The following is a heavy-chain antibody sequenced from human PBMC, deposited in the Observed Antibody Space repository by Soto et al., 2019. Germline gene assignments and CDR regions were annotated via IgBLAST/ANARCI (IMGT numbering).Heavy chain of an antibody. V-gene: IGHV4-59*01. CDR1: GDSISSFY. CDR2: IYNSGST. CDR3: ARGFALYYLDY. J-gene: IGHJ4*02. Sequence: TSETLSLTCTVSGDSISSFYWSWIRQPPGKGLEWIGSIYNSGSTNYNPSLKSRLTISLDTSKNQFSLKVSSVTAADTAVYYCARGFALYYLDYWGQGILVTVSS.